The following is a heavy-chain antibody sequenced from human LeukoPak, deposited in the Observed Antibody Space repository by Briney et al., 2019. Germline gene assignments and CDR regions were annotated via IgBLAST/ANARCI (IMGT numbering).Heavy chain of an antibody. CDR1: GFTFSSYA. V-gene: IGHV3-23*01. Sequence: GGSLRLSCAASGFTFSSYAMSWVRQAPGKGLEWVSAISGSGGSTYYADSVKGRFTISRDNSKNTLYLQMNSLRAEDTAVYYCAKLYYYDSSGYYDYWGQGTLVTVS. CDR2: ISGSGGST. D-gene: IGHD3-22*01. CDR3: AKLYYYDSSGYYDY. J-gene: IGHJ4*02.